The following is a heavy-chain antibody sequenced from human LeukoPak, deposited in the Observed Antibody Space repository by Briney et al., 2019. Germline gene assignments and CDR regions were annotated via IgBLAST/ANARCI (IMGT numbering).Heavy chain of an antibody. CDR3: ARDLRYTTG. CDR1: GYTFTGYY. V-gene: IGHV1-2*02. D-gene: IGHD1-1*01. J-gene: IGHJ4*02. Sequence: GASVKVSCKASGYTFTGYYIHWVRQAPGQGLEWMGWINPNSGATNYAQKFQGSVTMTRDTSISTAYMELTRLTSDDTAVYYCARDLRYTTGWGQGTLVTVSS. CDR2: INPNSGAT.